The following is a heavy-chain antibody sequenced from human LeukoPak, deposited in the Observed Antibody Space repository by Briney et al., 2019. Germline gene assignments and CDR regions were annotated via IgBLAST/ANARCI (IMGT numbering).Heavy chain of an antibody. V-gene: IGHV4-39*07. D-gene: IGHD2-21*02. CDR2: IYYSGST. CDR3: ARSMVTTDRNFDH. J-gene: IGHJ4*01. Sequence: PSETLSLTCTVSGGSISSSSYYWGWIRQPPGKGLEWIGSIYYSGSTYYNPSLKSRVTISVDTSKNQFSLSLNSVTAADTAIFYCARSMVTTDRNFDHWGQGTLVTVSS. CDR1: GGSISSSSYY.